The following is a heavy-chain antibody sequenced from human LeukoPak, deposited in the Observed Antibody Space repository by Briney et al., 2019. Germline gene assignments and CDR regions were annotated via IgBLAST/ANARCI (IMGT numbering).Heavy chain of an antibody. CDR2: IYYSGST. Sequence: PSETLSLTCTVSGGSISSYYWSWIRQPPGKGLEWIGYIYYSGSTNYNPSLKSRVTISVDTSKNQFSLKLSSVTAADTAVYYCARGVGYCGGGKCYFDFWGQGTLVTVSS. CDR3: ARGVGYCGGGKCYFDF. CDR1: GGSISSYY. D-gene: IGHD2-15*01. V-gene: IGHV4-59*08. J-gene: IGHJ4*02.